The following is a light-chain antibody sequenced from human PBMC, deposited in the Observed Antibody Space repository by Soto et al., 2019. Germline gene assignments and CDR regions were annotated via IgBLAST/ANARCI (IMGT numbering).Light chain of an antibody. J-gene: IGLJ1*01. V-gene: IGLV2-14*01. CDR3: SSYAGSNNYV. CDR1: SIDFGGYNY. CDR2: EVS. Sequence: QSVLTQSASVSGSPGQSITISCTGTSIDFGGYNYVSWYQQHPGKAPKLMIYEVSNRPSGVSNRFSGAESGNTASLTVSGLQAEDEADYYCSSYAGSNNYVFGTGTKVTVL.